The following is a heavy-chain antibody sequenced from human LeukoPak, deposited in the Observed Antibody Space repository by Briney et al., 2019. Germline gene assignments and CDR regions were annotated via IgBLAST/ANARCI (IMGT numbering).Heavy chain of an antibody. D-gene: IGHD2-8*01. CDR1: GSSFTSYW. J-gene: IGHJ5*02. Sequence: GASLQISCKGSGSSFTSYWIGWVRQLPGKGLEWMGIIYPGDSDTRYNPSFQGQVTISADTSINTAYLQWSSLRASDTAIYYCTRRGRAPSNWFDPWGQGTLVTVSS. CDR3: TRRGRAPSNWFDP. V-gene: IGHV5-51*01. CDR2: IYPGDSDT.